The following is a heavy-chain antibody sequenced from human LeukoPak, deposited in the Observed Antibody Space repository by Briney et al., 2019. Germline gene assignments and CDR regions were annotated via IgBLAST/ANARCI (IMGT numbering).Heavy chain of an antibody. CDR1: GFTFSSYG. CDR3: AREDGDPYSPFDY. D-gene: IGHD2-15*01. CDR2: IWYDGSNK. Sequence: GGSLRLSCAASGFTFSSYGMHWVRQAPGKGLEWVAVIWYDGSNKYYADSVKGRFAISRDNSRNTVYLQMNSLRAEDTAVYYCAREDGDPYSPFDYWGQGTLVTVSS. V-gene: IGHV3-33*01. J-gene: IGHJ4*02.